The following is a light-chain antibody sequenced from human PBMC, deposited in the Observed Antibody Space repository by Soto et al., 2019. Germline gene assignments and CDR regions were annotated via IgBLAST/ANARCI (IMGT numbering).Light chain of an antibody. CDR3: QLYGSSPRMYT. Sequence: EIVLTQSPGTLSLSPGERATLSCRASQSVSSTYLAWYQQKPGQAPRLLVYGASSRATGIPDRFSGSGSGTDFTLTISRLEPEDFAVYSCQLYGSSPRMYTFGQGTKLEIK. V-gene: IGKV3-20*01. J-gene: IGKJ2*01. CDR2: GAS. CDR1: QSVSSTY.